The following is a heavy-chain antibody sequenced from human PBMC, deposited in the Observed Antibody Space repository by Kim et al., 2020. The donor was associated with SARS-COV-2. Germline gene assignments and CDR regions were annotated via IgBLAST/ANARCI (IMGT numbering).Heavy chain of an antibody. Sequence: GGSLRLSCAASGFTFSSYSMNWVRQAPGKGLEWVSSISSSSSYIYYADSVKGRFTISRDNAKNSLYLQMNSLRAEDTAVYYCARAKYCSSTSCYGRGWLYYYYGMDVWGQGTTVTVSS. J-gene: IGHJ6*02. CDR2: ISSSSSYI. CDR3: ARAKYCSSTSCYGRGWLYYYYGMDV. V-gene: IGHV3-21*01. CDR1: GFTFSSYS. D-gene: IGHD2-2*01.